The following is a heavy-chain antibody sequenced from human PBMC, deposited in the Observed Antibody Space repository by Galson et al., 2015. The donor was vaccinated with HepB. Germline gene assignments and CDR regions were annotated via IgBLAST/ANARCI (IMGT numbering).Heavy chain of an antibody. Sequence: SLRLSCAVSGFNFSPYSMNWVRQAPGKGLEWVSFIGSDSNSIYYADSAPVRFTVSRDNAKRSLYPHMNSLRAEDTAVYYCAKPGAGGPAAFHFYYLDVWGNGTTVTVSS. V-gene: IGHV3-21*01. D-gene: IGHD2-2*01. CDR1: GFNFSPYS. CDR2: IGSDSNSI. J-gene: IGHJ6*03. CDR3: AKPGAGGPAAFHFYYLDV.